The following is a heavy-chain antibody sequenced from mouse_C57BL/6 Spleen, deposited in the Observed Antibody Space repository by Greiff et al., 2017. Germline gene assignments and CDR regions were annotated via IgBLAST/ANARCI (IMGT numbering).Heavy chain of an antibody. Sequence: DVQLVESEGGLVQPGSSMKLSCTASGFTFSDYYMAWVRQVPEKGLEWVANINYDGSSTYYLDSLKSRFIISRDNAKNILYLQMSSLKSEDTATYYCARDYYGGYAMDYWGQGTSVTVSS. V-gene: IGHV5-16*01. CDR3: ARDYYGGYAMDY. J-gene: IGHJ4*01. D-gene: IGHD1-1*01. CDR1: GFTFSDYY. CDR2: INYDGSST.